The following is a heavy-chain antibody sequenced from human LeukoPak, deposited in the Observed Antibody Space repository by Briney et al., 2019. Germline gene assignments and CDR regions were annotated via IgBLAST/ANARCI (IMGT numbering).Heavy chain of an antibody. V-gene: IGHV3-23*01. CDR2: IIGSGGST. D-gene: IGHD5-12*01. CDR1: GFTISSYF. CDR3: AKGAYDYIEVAYFDY. J-gene: IGHJ4*02. Sequence: GGSLRLSCAASGFTISSYFLSWVRQAPGKGLEWVSGIIGSGGSTYYADSVKGRFTISRDNSKNTLYLQVNSLTAEGTAVYYCAKGAYDYIEVAYFDYWGQGTLVTVSS.